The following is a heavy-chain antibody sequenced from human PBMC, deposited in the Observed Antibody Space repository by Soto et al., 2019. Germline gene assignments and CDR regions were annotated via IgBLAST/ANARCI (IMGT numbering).Heavy chain of an antibody. CDR2: IYYSGST. D-gene: IGHD3-3*01. CDR3: ARAAFWSGSNFDY. J-gene: IGHJ4*02. Sequence: LSLTCTVSGGSISSGDYYWSWIRQPPGKGLEWIGYIYYSGSTYYNPSLKSRVTISVDTSKNQFSLKLSSVTAADTAVYYCARAAFWSGSNFDYWGQGTLVTVSS. CDR1: GGSISSGDYY. V-gene: IGHV4-30-4*01.